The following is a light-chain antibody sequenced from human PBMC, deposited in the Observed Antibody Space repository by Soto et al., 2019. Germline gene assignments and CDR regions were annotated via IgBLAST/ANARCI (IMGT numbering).Light chain of an antibody. CDR1: SSDVGSSNG. CDR2: DVT. Sequence: QSVLTQPASVSGSPGQSVAISCTGTSSDVGSSNGVSWYQQPPGTAPKLMIYDVTNRPSGVPDRFSGFKSGNTASLTISGLQAEDEADYYCSSYTSSGTYVFGTGTKVTVL. J-gene: IGLJ1*01. V-gene: IGLV2-18*02. CDR3: SSYTSSGTYV.